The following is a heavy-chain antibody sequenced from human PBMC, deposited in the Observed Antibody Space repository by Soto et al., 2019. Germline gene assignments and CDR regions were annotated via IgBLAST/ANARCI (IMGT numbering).Heavy chain of an antibody. J-gene: IGHJ5*02. D-gene: IGHD6-13*01. V-gene: IGHV1-69*08. Sequence: QVQLVQSGAEVKKPGSSVKVSCKASGGTFSSYTISWVRQAPGQGLEWMGRIIPILGIANYAKKFQGRVTITADKSTSTAYMELSSLRSEDTAVYYCARDQSAAGTGWFDPWGQGTLVTVSS. CDR2: IIPILGIA. CDR3: ARDQSAAGTGWFDP. CDR1: GGTFSSYT.